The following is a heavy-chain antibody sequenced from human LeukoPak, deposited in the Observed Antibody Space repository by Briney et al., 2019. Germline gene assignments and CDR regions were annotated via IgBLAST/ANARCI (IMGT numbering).Heavy chain of an antibody. V-gene: IGHV4-59*01. J-gene: IGHJ6*02. CDR1: GGSISSYF. CDR2: IYYSGST. D-gene: IGHD6-19*01. CDR3: ARGRAVAGILYGMDV. Sequence: PSETLSLTCTVSGGSISSYFWSWIRQPPGKGLEWIGYIYYSGSTNYNPSLKSRVTISVDTSKNQFSLKLSSVTAADTAVYYCARGRAVAGILYGMDVWGQGTTVTVSS.